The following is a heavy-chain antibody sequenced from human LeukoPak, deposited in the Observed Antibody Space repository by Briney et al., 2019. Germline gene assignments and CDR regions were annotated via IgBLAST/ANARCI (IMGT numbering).Heavy chain of an antibody. CDR2: INEDGSTT. D-gene: IGHD1-26*01. CDR3: VRDLGGRSGH. Sequence: GGSLRLSCAASGFTFSSNWMHWVRQAPGKGLVWVSRINEDGSTTNYADSVKGRSTIFRDNAKNTLYLQMNSLRAADTAVYYCVRDLGGRSGHWGQGSLVTVSS. J-gene: IGHJ4*02. V-gene: IGHV3-74*01. CDR1: GFTFSSNW.